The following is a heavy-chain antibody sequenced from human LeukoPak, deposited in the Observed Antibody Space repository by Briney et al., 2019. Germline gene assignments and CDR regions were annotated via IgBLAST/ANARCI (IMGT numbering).Heavy chain of an antibody. V-gene: IGHV4-30-2*01. Sequence: SETLSLTCTVSGGSISSGGYYWSWIRQPPGKGLEWIGYIYHSGSTYYNPSLKSRVTISVDRSKNQFSLKLNSVTTADTAVYYCTRGAGWLIDYWGQGILVTVSS. CDR3: TRGAGWLIDY. J-gene: IGHJ4*02. D-gene: IGHD3-16*01. CDR1: GGSISSGGYY. CDR2: IYHSGST.